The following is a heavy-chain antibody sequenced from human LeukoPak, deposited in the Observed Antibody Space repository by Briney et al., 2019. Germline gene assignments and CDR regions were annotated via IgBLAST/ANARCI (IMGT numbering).Heavy chain of an antibody. V-gene: IGHV4-34*01. J-gene: IGHJ4*02. Sequence: SETLSLTYAVSGESFSYNYWTWVRQPPGKGLEWIGVINHSGRVNYRPSLKSRVTISVDTSKSQFSLKLSAVTAADTAVYYCARGLGPMSPSLDYWGQGSLVTVSS. CDR2: INHSGRV. CDR3: ARGLGPMSPSLDY. D-gene: IGHD3-22*01. CDR1: GESFSYNY.